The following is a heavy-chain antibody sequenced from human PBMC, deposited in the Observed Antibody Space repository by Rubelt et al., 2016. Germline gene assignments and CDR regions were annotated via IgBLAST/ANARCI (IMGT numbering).Heavy chain of an antibody. CDR3: AREGYDFWSGYPPANDY. D-gene: IGHD3-3*01. CDR2: ISSSSSTI. Sequence: EVQLLESGGGLVQPGGSLRLSCAASGFTFSSYSMNWVRQAPGKGLEWVSYISSSSSTIYYADSVKGRFTISRDNAKNSLYLQMNSLRDEDTAVYYCAREGYDFWSGYPPANDYWGQGTLVTVSS. J-gene: IGHJ4*02. CDR1: GFTFSSYS. V-gene: IGHV3-48*02.